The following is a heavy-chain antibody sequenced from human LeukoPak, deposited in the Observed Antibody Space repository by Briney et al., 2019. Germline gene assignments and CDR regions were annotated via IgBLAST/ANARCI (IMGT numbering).Heavy chain of an antibody. CDR1: GGSISSSSYY. CDR2: IYYGGST. J-gene: IGHJ4*02. V-gene: IGHV4-39*01. Sequence: SETLSLTCTVSGGSISSSSYYWGWIRQPPGKGLEWIGSIYYGGSTYYNPSLKSRVTISVDTSKNQFSLKLSSVTAADTAVYYCANLSYYYDSSGYGQSWGQGTLVTVSS. D-gene: IGHD3-22*01. CDR3: ANLSYYYDSSGYGQS.